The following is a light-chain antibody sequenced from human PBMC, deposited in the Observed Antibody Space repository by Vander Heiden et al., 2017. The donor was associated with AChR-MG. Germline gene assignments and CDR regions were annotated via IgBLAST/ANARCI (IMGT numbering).Light chain of an antibody. V-gene: IGLV1-44*01. Sequence: QSVLTQPPSASGTPGPRVTISCSGSSSNIGSNTVNWYQQPPGTAPKLLIYSNNQRPSGVPDRFSGSKSGTSASLATSGLQSEDEADYYCAAWDDSRNGVVFGGGTKLTVL. CDR1: SSNIGSNT. J-gene: IGLJ2*01. CDR2: SNN. CDR3: AAWDDSRNGVV.